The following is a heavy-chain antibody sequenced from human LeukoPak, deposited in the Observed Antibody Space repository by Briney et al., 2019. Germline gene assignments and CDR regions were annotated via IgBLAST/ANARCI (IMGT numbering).Heavy chain of an antibody. J-gene: IGHJ4*02. D-gene: IGHD6-19*01. V-gene: IGHV3-21*01. CDR1: GFTFSSYS. CDR2: ISSSSSYI. Sequence: GGSLRLSCAASGFTFSSYSMDWVRQAPGKGLEWVSSISSSSSYIYYADSVKGRFTISRDNAKNSLYLQMNSLRAEDTAVYYCARDRSSGWTFDYWGQGTLATVSS. CDR3: ARDRSSGWTFDY.